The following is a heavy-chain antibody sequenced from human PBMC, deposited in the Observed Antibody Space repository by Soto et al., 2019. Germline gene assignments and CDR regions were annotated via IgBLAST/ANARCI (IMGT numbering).Heavy chain of an antibody. J-gene: IGHJ4*02. CDR2: IYYSGST. V-gene: IGHV4-61*01. D-gene: IGHD6-13*01. CDR1: GGSVSSGSYY. CDR3: ARGRFIAAAGSLDY. Sequence: SETLSFTCTVSGGSVSSGSYYWSWIRQPPGKGLEWIGYIYYSGSTNYNPSLKSRVTISVDTSKNQFSLKLSSVTAADTAVYYCARGRFIAAAGSLDYWGQGTLVTAPQ.